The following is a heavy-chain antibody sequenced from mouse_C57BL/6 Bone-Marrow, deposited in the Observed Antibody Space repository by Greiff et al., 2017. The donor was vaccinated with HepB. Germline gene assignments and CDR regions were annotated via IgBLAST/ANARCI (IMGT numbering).Heavy chain of an antibody. D-gene: IGHD4-1*01. CDR2: IRNKANNHAT. Sequence: EVNVVESGGGLVQPGGSMKLSCAASGFTFSDAWMDWVRQSPEKGLEWVAEIRNKANNHATYYAESVKGRFTISRDDSKSSVYLQMNSLRAEDTGIYYCTRPGTGTGWFAYWGQGTLVTVSA. CDR1: GFTFSDAW. CDR3: TRPGTGTGWFAY. V-gene: IGHV6-6*01. J-gene: IGHJ3*01.